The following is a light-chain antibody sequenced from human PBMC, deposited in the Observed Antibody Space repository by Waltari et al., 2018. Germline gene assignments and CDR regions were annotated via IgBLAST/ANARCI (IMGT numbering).Light chain of an antibody. CDR1: ELPRKI. J-gene: IGLJ1*01. V-gene: IGLV3-10*01. CDR3: YSSDSTGLRV. CDR2: EDT. Sequence: SYELTQTPSVSVSPGQTARITCPGHELPRKIAYLFQQKSGQAPRLVIYEDTKRPSVIPDRFSGYSSGTVATLTIAGAQVDDEADYYCYSSDSTGLRVFGGGTSVVVL.